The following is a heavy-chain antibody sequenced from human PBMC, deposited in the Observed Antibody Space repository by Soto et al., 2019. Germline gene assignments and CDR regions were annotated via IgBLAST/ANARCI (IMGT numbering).Heavy chain of an antibody. D-gene: IGHD4-4*01. V-gene: IGHV4-31*03. CDR1: GGSISSGGYY. CDR3: ARAYSNSRYYFDY. J-gene: IGHJ4*02. Sequence: PSETLSLTCTVSGGSISSGGYYWSWIRQHPGKGLEWIGYIYYSGSTYYNPSLKSRVTISVDTSKNQFSLKLSSVTAADTAVYYCARAYSNSRYYFDYWGQGTLVTVSS. CDR2: IYYSGST.